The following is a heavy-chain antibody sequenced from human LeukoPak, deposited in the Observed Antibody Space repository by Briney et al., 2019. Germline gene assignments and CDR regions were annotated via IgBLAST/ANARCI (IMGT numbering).Heavy chain of an antibody. CDR1: GFTFGDYA. CDR3: TTYKNWGMVSFDY. CDR2: IKSKTDGGTT. D-gene: IGHD7-27*01. V-gene: IGHV3-15*01. J-gene: IGHJ4*02. Sequence: PGGSLRLSCAASGFTFGDYAVIWVRQAPGKGLEWVGRIKSKTDGGTTDYAAPVKGRFTISRDDSKNTLYLQMNSLKTEDTAVYYCTTYKNWGMVSFDYWGQGTLVTVSS.